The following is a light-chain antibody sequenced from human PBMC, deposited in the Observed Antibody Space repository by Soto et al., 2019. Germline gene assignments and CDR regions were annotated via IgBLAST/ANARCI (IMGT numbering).Light chain of an antibody. CDR1: SSDIGNYDF. J-gene: IGLJ2*01. CDR2: EVS. CDR3: SSYTTRTSFLL. Sequence: QSALTQPASVSGSPGQSITISCTGTSSDIGNYDFVSWYQQVPGTAPKAMIYEVSSRPSGVSNRFSGSKSGNTASLTISGLQAEDEAYYYCSSYTTRTSFLLFGGGTKLTVL. V-gene: IGLV2-14*01.